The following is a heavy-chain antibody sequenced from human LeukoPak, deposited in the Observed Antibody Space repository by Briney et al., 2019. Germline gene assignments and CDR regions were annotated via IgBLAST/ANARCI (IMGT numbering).Heavy chain of an antibody. J-gene: IGHJ3*02. Sequence: SVKVSCKASGGTFSSYAISWVRQAPGQGLEWLGGIIPIFGTANYAQKFQGRVTITTDDSTSTAYMELSSLRPEDTAVYYCARDGSWYSSGWHAFDIWGQGAMVTVSS. CDR2: IIPIFGTA. CDR1: GGTFSSYA. D-gene: IGHD6-19*01. CDR3: ARDGSWYSSGWHAFDI. V-gene: IGHV1-69*05.